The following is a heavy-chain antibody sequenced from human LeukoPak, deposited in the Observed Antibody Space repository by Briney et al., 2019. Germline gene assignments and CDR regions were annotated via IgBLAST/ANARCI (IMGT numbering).Heavy chain of an antibody. CDR3: AKGRGGFSSGWYYDY. V-gene: IGHV3-23*01. J-gene: IGHJ4*02. CDR2: ISDSGGST. CDR1: GFTFSNYA. Sequence: PGGSLRLSCAASGFTFSNYAMTWVRQAPGKGLEWVSGISDSGGSTYYAGSVKGRFTISRDNSKNTLYLQMNSLRAEDTAMYYCAKGRGGFSSGWYYDYWGQGTLVTVSS. D-gene: IGHD6-19*01.